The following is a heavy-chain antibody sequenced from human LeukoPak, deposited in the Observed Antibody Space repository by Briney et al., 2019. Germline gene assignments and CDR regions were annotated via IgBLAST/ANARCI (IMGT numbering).Heavy chain of an antibody. CDR1: GYTFTSYD. V-gene: IGHV1-2*02. Sequence: ASVKVSCKASGYTFTSYDINWVRQATGQGLEWMGWMNPNSGNTNYAQKFQGRVTMTRDTSISTAYMELSRLRSDDTAVYYCARSEQFPYYMDVWGKGTTVTVSS. CDR2: MNPNSGNT. J-gene: IGHJ6*03. D-gene: IGHD6-19*01. CDR3: ARSEQFPYYMDV.